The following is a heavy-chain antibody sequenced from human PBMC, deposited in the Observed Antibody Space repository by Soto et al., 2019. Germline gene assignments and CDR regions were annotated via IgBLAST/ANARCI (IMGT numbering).Heavy chain of an antibody. CDR3: AKNASCGGDCYNRHFQH. CDR2: ISGSGGST. Sequence: EVQLLESGGGLVQPGGSLRLSCAASGFTFSSYAMSWVRQAPGKGLEWVSAISGSGGSTYYADSVKGRFTISRDNSKNTLYLKMNSLRAEDTAVYYCAKNASCGGDCYNRHFQHWGQGTLVTVSS. CDR1: GFTFSSYA. J-gene: IGHJ1*01. D-gene: IGHD2-21*01. V-gene: IGHV3-23*01.